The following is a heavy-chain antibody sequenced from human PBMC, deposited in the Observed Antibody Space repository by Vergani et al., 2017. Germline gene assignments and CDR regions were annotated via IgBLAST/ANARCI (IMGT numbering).Heavy chain of an antibody. Sequence: QVQLVQSGPEVKRPGASVKVSCKTSGYTFFNYGVNWIRRAPGQGFEWLGWIRAATGDTKYSERLQDRVTLTTDSSTNTAYMELRSLKSDDTAVYYCARDGTYYYGSGSFYLFDYWGQGTLVTVSS. CDR2: IRAATGDT. CDR3: ARDGTYYYGSGSFYLFDY. CDR1: GYTFFNYG. V-gene: IGHV1-18*04. D-gene: IGHD3-10*01. J-gene: IGHJ4*02.